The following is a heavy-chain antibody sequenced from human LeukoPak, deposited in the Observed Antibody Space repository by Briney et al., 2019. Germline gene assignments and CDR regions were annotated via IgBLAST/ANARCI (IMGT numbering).Heavy chain of an antibody. J-gene: IGHJ4*02. D-gene: IGHD3-3*01. CDR1: GGSISSYY. V-gene: IGHV4-4*07. CDR3: AKYYDFWSGYFDQ. CDR2: IYSRGSI. Sequence: SETLSLTCTVSGGSISSYYWSWIRQPAGKGLEWIGRIYSRGSINYNPSLKSRVSMSIDTSKNQSSLKLSSVTAADTAVYYCAKYYDFWSGYFDQWGQGTLVTVSS.